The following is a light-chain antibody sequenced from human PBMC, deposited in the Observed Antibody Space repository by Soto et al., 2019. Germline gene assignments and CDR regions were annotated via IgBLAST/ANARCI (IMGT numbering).Light chain of an antibody. CDR1: QGVSAY. CDR3: QQRYKTPQT. Sequence: DIQMTQSPSTLSASVGDRVTITCRASQGVSAYLLWYQHRQGRAPKLLIYAASNLLSGVPSRFSGSGSGTNVTLAIISLQHEDFATYYCQQRYKTPQTFGQGTKLDTK. V-gene: IGKV1-39*01. CDR2: AAS. J-gene: IGKJ1*01.